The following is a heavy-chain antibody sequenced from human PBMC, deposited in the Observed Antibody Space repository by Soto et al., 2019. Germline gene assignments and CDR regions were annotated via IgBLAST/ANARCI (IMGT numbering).Heavy chain of an antibody. CDR2: IKSKTDGGTT. J-gene: IGHJ6*02. V-gene: IGHV3-15*07. D-gene: IGHD1-1*01. CDR1: GFTFSNAW. Sequence: EVQLVESGGGLVKPGGSLRLSCAASGFTFSNAWMNWVRQAPGKGLEWVGRIKSKTDGGTTDYAAPVKGRFTISRDDSKNTLYLQMNSLKTEDTAVSYCTTTGTRIDYGMDVWGQGTTVTVSS. CDR3: TTTGTRIDYGMDV.